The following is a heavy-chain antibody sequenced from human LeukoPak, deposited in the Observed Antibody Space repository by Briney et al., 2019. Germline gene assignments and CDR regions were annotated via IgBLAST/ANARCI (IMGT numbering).Heavy chain of an antibody. D-gene: IGHD2-2*02. J-gene: IGHJ6*02. V-gene: IGHV4-30-2*01. CDR1: GGSISSSSYY. Sequence: SETLSLTCTVSGGSISSSSYYWSWIRQPPGKGLEWIGYIYHSGSTYYNPSLKSRVTISVDRSKNQFSLKLSSVTAADTAVYYCARGPYCSSTSCYTRPYYYYGMDVWGQGTTVTVSS. CDR3: ARGPYCSSTSCYTRPYYYYGMDV. CDR2: IYHSGST.